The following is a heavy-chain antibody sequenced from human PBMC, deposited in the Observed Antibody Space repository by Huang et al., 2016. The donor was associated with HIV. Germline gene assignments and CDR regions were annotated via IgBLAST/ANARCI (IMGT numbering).Heavy chain of an antibody. Sequence: QVQLVQSGAEVKKPGASVKVSCKVSGYTHTDLSIHWVRQAPGKGLEWVGGFDPEHGETNYAQNFQGRVTMTEDTSTDTAYMELNSLRSEDTAVYYCATGFDTYYDIWGQGTMVIASS. J-gene: IGHJ3*02. D-gene: IGHD2-21*01. V-gene: IGHV1-24*01. CDR1: GYTHTDLS. CDR3: ATGFDTYYDI. CDR2: FDPEHGET.